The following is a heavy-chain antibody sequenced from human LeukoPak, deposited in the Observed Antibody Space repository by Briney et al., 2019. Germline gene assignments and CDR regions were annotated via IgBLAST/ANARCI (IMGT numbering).Heavy chain of an antibody. CDR2: IIPILGIA. Sequence: SVKVSCTASGYTFTSYGISWVRQAPGQGLEWMGRIIPILGIANYAQKFQGRVTITADKSTSTAYMELSSLRSEDTAVYYCAREAKSYCGGDCYFLVPWGQGTLVTVSS. J-gene: IGHJ5*02. CDR3: AREAKSYCGGDCYFLVP. V-gene: IGHV1-69*04. CDR1: GYTFTSYG. D-gene: IGHD2-21*02.